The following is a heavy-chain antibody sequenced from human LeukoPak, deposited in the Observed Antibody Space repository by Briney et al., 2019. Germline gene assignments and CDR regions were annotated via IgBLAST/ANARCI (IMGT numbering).Heavy chain of an antibody. CDR2: IYHSGST. V-gene: IGHV4-4*02. D-gene: IGHD3-10*01. CDR3: ARALSRGLLWFGEELDY. Sequence: PSGTLSLTCAVSGGSISSSNWWSWVRQPPGKGLEWIGEIYHSGSTNYNPSLKSRVTISVDKSKNQFSRKLSSVTAADTAVYYCARALSRGLLWFGEELDYWGQGTLVTVSS. J-gene: IGHJ4*02. CDR1: GGSISSSNW.